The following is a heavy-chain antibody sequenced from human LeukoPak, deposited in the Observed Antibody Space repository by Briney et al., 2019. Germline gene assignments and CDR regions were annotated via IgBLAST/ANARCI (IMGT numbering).Heavy chain of an antibody. D-gene: IGHD4-23*01. CDR2: INHSGST. V-gene: IGHV4-34*01. Sequence: SETLSLTCAVYGGSFSGYYWSWIRQPPGKGLEWIGEINHSGSTNYNPSLKSRVTMSVDTSKNQFSLKLSSVTAADTAVYYCARGNSRWYLDLWGRGTLVTVSS. CDR3: ARGNSRWYLDL. J-gene: IGHJ2*01. CDR1: GGSFSGYY.